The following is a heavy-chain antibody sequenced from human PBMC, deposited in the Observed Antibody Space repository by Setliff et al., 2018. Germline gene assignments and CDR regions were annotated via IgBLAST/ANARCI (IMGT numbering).Heavy chain of an antibody. CDR2: IWHDGTTK. CDR3: ARLSRMTTKRDDAFDI. D-gene: IGHD4-17*01. Sequence: GESQKISCTTSGFSLDSHTMLWVRQAPGKGLDWVTLIWHDGTTKIYADSVKGRFSMSRDISRNTLYLQMNRLTVADTAVYYCARLSRMTTKRDDAFDIWGQGTMVTVS. J-gene: IGHJ3*02. V-gene: IGHV3-33*07. CDR1: GFSLDSHT.